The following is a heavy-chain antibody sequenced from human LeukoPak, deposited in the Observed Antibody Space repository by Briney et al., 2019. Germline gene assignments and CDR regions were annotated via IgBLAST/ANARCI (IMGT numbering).Heavy chain of an antibody. Sequence: SETLSLTCTISGSSVSRYYWSWIRQPPGKGLEWIGDFYYSGSTNYNPSLKSRVTISVDTSKNHFSLKLTSVTAADTAVYYCARLDSYVSPGWFDPWGQGTLVTVSS. CDR1: GSSVSRYY. CDR2: FYYSGST. J-gene: IGHJ5*02. V-gene: IGHV4-59*02. CDR3: ARLDSYVSPGWFDP. D-gene: IGHD5-18*01.